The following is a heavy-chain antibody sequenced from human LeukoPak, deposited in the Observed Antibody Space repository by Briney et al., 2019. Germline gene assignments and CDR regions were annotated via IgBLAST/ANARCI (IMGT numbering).Heavy chain of an antibody. CDR3: AKDTSELLDSDAVDY. CDR1: GITFGNNW. V-gene: IGHV3-74*01. J-gene: IGHJ4*02. CDR2: INSDGGGA. Sequence: GGSLRLSCAASGITFGNNWMHWVRRGPGKGLVWISRINSDGGGAIYADSVKGRFTVSRDNAKNTLYLQMNSLRAEDTAVYYCAKDTSELLDSDAVDYWGQGTLVTVSS. D-gene: IGHD1-26*01.